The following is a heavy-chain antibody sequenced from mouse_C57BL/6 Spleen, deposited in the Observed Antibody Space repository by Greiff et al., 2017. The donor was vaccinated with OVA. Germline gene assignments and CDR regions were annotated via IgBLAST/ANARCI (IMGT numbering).Heavy chain of an antibody. CDR2: IYPGDGDT. J-gene: IGHJ2*01. CDR1: GYAFSSSW. V-gene: IGHV1-82*01. Sequence: VKLQESGPELVKPGASVKISCKASGYAFSSSWMNWVKQRPGKGLEWIGRIYPGDGDTNYNGKFKGKATLTADKSSSTAYMQLSSLTSEDSAVYFCARQGYGSSYEGYYFDYWGQGTTLTVSS. CDR3: ARQGYGSSYEGYYFDY. D-gene: IGHD1-1*01.